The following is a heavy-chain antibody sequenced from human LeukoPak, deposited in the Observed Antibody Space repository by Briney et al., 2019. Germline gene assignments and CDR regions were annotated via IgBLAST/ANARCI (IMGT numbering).Heavy chain of an antibody. D-gene: IGHD1-26*01. CDR3: ARRGGSGRAFDY. J-gene: IGHJ4*02. Sequence: SETLSLTCSVPGASISGGTYYWGWIRQPPGKGLEWIGSIYYTGSTYDNPSLKSRVTISVDTSKNQFSLKLSSVTAADAAVYYCARRGGSGRAFDYWGQGTLVTVSS. CDR2: IYYTGST. V-gene: IGHV4-39*01. CDR1: GASISGGTYY.